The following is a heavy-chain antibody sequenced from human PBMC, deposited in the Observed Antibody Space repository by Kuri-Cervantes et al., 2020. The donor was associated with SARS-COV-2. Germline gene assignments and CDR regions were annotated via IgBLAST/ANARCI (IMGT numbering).Heavy chain of an antibody. CDR3: AREGYYEPTDMDV. CDR2: ISSSGSAI. Sequence: GGSLRLSCAASGFTFSSYGMNWVRQAPGKGLEWVSYISSSGSAIYYADSVKGRFTISRDDAKNSLYLQMNSLRAEDTAVYYCAREGYYEPTDMDVWGQGTTVTVSS. J-gene: IGHJ6*02. V-gene: IGHV3-48*03. CDR1: GFTFSSYG. D-gene: IGHD3-22*01.